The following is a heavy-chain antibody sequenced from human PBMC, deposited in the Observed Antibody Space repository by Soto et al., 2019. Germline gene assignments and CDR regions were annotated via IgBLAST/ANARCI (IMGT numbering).Heavy chain of an antibody. V-gene: IGHV4-31*03. CDR3: SRGILV. CDR2: ISYGGST. Sequence: QVQLQESGPGLVKPSQTLSLTCTVSGGSINSGGYCWSWIRQHPGKGLDWIGCISYGGSTSYNPSLKIRFTISVDTSKNQFSLKLTSVTAADTAVYYCSRGILVWGQGALITVSS. J-gene: IGHJ4*02. D-gene: IGHD5-18*01. CDR1: GGSINSGGYC.